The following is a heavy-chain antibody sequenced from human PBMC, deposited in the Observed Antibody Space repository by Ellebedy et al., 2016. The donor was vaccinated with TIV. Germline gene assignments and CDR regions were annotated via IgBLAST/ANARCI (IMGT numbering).Heavy chain of an antibody. J-gene: IGHJ4*02. CDR3: APGGTTTVKKGFVY. CDR2: ISNDGRSK. D-gene: IGHD4-17*01. CDR1: GFTFSDYG. Sequence: GESLKISCVTSGFTFSDYGMHWVRQAPGKGLEWVANISNDGRSKKHADSVKGRFTISRDNSKSTLYLQMDSLRADDTAVYYCAPGGTTTVKKGFVYWGQGTLVTVSS. V-gene: IGHV3-30*03.